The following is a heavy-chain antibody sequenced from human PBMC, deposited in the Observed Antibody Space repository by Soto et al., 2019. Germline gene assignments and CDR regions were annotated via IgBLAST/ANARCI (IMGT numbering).Heavy chain of an antibody. CDR3: AKGSNAFWPLDPVDY. J-gene: IGHJ4*02. D-gene: IGHD3-3*01. Sequence: EVQLLEAGGGLVQPGGSLRLSCAASGFTFSSYAMSWVRQAPGKGLEWVSAITGSGDITYYADSVKGRFTISRDSSKNTLFLQMNSLRAEDMALYYCAKGSNAFWPLDPVDYWGQGTLVTVSS. V-gene: IGHV3-23*01. CDR1: GFTFSSYA. CDR2: ITGSGDIT.